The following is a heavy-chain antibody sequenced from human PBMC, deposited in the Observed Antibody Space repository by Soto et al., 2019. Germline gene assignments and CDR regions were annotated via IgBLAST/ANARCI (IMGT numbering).Heavy chain of an antibody. CDR2: IKSKTDGGTK. CDR3: TTRGRRELPDY. D-gene: IGHD1-26*01. CDR1: GFTFSNAW. V-gene: IGHV3-15*01. Sequence: PGGSLRLSCAASGFTFSNAWMSWVRQAPGKGLEWVGRIKSKTDGGTKDYAAPVKGRFTISRDDSKNTLYLQMNSLKTDDTAVYYCTTRGRRELPDYWGQGTLVTVSS. J-gene: IGHJ4*02.